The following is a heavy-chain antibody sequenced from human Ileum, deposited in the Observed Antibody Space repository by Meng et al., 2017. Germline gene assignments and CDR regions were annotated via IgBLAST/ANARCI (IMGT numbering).Heavy chain of an antibody. D-gene: IGHD2-15*01. CDR1: GFSFSSNG. CDR3: ARGRVVVSAAPLDS. CDR2: ISSSSS. V-gene: IGHV3-21*01. Sequence: EVQLVESGGGLVKPGGSLRLSCVASGFSFSSNGMNWVRQAPGKGLEWVASISSSSSYADSVKGRFTISRDNAKNSLYLQMNSLRVEDMAVYYCARGRVVVSAAPLDSWGQGTLVTVSS. J-gene: IGHJ4*02.